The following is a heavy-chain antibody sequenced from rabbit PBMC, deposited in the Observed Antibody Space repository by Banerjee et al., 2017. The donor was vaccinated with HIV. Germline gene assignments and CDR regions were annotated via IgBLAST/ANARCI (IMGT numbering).Heavy chain of an antibody. Sequence: QSLEESGGDLVQPGASLTLTCTASGFSFSSYYYMCWVRQAPGKGLEPIACIDTISGSTWYASWATGRFTISKTSSTTVTLQMTSLTAADTATYLCARDLGGSIHLWGPGTLVTVS. CDR2: IDTISGST. D-gene: IGHD4-2*01. J-gene: IGHJ4*01. CDR3: ARDLGGSIHL. V-gene: IGHV1S40*01. CDR1: GFSFSSYYY.